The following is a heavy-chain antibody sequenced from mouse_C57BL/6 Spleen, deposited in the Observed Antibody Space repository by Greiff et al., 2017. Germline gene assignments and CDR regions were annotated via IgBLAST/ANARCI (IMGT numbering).Heavy chain of an antibody. D-gene: IGHD1-1*01. CDR3: ARSYCYGSSHWYFDV. CDR2: INPGSGGT. J-gene: IGHJ1*03. Sequence: QVQLQQSGAELVRPGTSVKVSCKASGYAFTNYLIEWVKQRPGQGLEWIGVINPGSGGTNYNEKFKGKATLTADTSSSTAYMQLSSLTSEDSAVYVCARSYCYGSSHWYFDVWGTGTTVTVSS. V-gene: IGHV1-54*01. CDR1: GYAFTNYL.